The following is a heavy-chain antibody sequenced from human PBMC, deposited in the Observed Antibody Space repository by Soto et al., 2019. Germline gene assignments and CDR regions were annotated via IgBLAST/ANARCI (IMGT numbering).Heavy chain of an antibody. V-gene: IGHV1-69*06. D-gene: IGHD2-21*02. CDR2: IIPIFGTA. CDR3: AFVVVTAISRMTANN. J-gene: IGHJ4*02. Sequence: SVKVSCKASGGTFSSYAISWVRQAPGQGLEWMGGIIPIFGTANYAQKFQGRVTITADKSTSTAYMELSSLRSEDTAVYYCAFVVVTAISRMTANNWGQGTLVTVSS. CDR1: GGTFSSYA.